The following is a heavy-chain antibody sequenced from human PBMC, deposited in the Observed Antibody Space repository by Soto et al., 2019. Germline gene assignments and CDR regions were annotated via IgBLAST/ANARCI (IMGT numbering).Heavy chain of an antibody. CDR2: IIPIFGTP. Sequence: QVQLVQSGAEVKKPGSSVKVSCKASGGIFSTYAISWLRRAPGQGLEWMGGIIPIFGTPNYAQRFQGRVTITADESTITAYMELSILRSEDTAVYYCARDRDDYGSGNYYNRIDFWGQGTLVTVSS. V-gene: IGHV1-69*01. CDR3: ARDRDDYGSGNYYNRIDF. J-gene: IGHJ4*02. CDR1: GGIFSTYA. D-gene: IGHD3-10*01.